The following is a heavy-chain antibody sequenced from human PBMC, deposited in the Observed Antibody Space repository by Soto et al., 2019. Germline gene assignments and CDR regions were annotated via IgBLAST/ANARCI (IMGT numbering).Heavy chain of an antibody. V-gene: IGHV4-59*01. CDR3: ARGLRYFDW. D-gene: IGHD3-9*01. CDR1: GGSITSSY. CDR2: IYYSGST. J-gene: IGHJ4*02. Sequence: QVQLQESGPGLVKPSETLSLTCTVSGGSITSSYGSWIRQPPGKGLEWIGYIYYSGSTNYNPSLKSRVTISVDTSKNQFSLNLSSVTAADTAVYFCARGLRYFDWWGQGTLVTVSS.